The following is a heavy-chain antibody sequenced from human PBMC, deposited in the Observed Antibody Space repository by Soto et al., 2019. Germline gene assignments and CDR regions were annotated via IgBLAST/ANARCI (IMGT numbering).Heavy chain of an antibody. D-gene: IGHD3-22*01. Sequence: ASVKVSCKASGYTFTSYDINWVRQATGQGLEWMRWMNPNSGNTGYAQKFQGRVTMTRNTSISTAYMELSSLRSEDTAVYYCARTNYFDTSGHPNWLDPWAQGTIDTVSS. CDR2: MNPNSGNT. J-gene: IGHJ5*02. V-gene: IGHV1-8*01. CDR3: ARTNYFDTSGHPNWLDP. CDR1: GYTFTSYD.